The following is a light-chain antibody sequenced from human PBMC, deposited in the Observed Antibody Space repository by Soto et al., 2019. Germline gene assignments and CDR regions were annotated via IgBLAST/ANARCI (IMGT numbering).Light chain of an antibody. CDR2: GVS. Sequence: EIVLTQSPGTLSLSPGERATLSCRASQSVSSSYLAWYQQKPGKPPRLLIYGVSSRATSIPDRFSGSGSGTDLTLTITRLEPGVFAVYYCQHYRTSFGGGTKVEFK. V-gene: IGKV3-20*01. CDR1: QSVSSSY. CDR3: QHYRTS. J-gene: IGKJ4*01.